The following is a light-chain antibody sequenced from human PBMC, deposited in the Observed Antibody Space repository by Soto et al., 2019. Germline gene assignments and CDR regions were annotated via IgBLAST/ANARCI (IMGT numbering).Light chain of an antibody. CDR1: QTVVSN. CDR3: QQYHNWPPQYT. V-gene: IGKV3-15*01. Sequence: EIVMTQSPASLSVSPGEGATLSCRASQTVVSNLAWYQQKPGQGPRLLIHGASTRATGVPARFSGSGSGTDFTLTISSLQSEDFAVYYCQQYHNWPPQYTFGQGTKLQIK. J-gene: IGKJ2*01. CDR2: GAS.